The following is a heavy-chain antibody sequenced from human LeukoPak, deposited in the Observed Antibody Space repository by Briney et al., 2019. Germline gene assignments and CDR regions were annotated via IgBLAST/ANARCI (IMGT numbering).Heavy chain of an antibody. J-gene: IGHJ4*02. V-gene: IGHV4-39*07. D-gene: IGHD2-15*01. CDR2: IYYSGST. CDR1: GGSISSSSYY. CDR3: AKFALRYCSGGSCHPFDY. Sequence: SETLSLTCTVSGGSISSSSYYWGWIRQPPGKGLEWIGSIYYSGSTYYNPSLKSRVTISVDTSKNQFSLKLSSVTAADTAVYYCAKFALRYCSGGSCHPFDYWGQGTLVTVSS.